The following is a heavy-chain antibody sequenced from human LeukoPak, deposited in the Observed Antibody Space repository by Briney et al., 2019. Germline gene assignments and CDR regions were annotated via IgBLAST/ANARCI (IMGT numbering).Heavy chain of an antibody. Sequence: GGSLRLSCAASGFTFSSYSMNWVRQAPGKGLEWVSSISSSSSYIYYAASVKGRFTISRDNAKNSLYLQMNSLRAEDTAVYYCAREFRTIFGVVIISYYYGMDVWGQGTTVTVSS. CDR2: ISSSSSYI. V-gene: IGHV3-21*04. CDR1: GFTFSSYS. D-gene: IGHD3-3*01. J-gene: IGHJ6*02. CDR3: AREFRTIFGVVIISYYYGMDV.